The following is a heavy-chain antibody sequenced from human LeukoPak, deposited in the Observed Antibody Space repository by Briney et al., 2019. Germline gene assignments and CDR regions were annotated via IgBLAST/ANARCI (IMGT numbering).Heavy chain of an antibody. CDR1: GFTFSSYS. CDR2: ISSSSDSI. J-gene: IGHJ4*02. V-gene: IGHV3-48*02. D-gene: IGHD5/OR15-5a*01. CDR3: AIAMRSVYDY. Sequence: PGGSLRLSCAASGFTFSSYSMKWVRQAPGQRLEWVSYISSSSDSIYYADSVKGRFTISRDNAENSLYLQMNSLRDEDTAVYYCAIAMRSVYDYWGQGTLVTVSS.